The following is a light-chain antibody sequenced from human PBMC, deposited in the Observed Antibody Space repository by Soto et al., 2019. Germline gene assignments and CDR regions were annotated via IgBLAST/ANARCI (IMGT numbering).Light chain of an antibody. CDR3: LQDYNYPPT. CDR2: AAS. Sequence: AIQMTQSPSSLSASVGDRVTITCRASQGIRNALGWYQQKPGKAPKLLIYAASSLQSGVPSRFSGSGSGTDFTLTISSLQPEDFATYYCLQDYNYPPTFGQGTKVEIK. J-gene: IGKJ1*01. V-gene: IGKV1-6*01. CDR1: QGIRNA.